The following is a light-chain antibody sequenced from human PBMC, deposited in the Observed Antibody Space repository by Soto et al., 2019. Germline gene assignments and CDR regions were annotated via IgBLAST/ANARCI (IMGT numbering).Light chain of an antibody. Sequence: DIQMTQSPSSLSAYVGDRVTITCRASQGISNYLAWYQQKPGKVPKLLIYAASTLQSGVPSRFSGSGSGTDFTLTISSLQPEDVATYYCQKYNSALITFGQGTRLEIK. CDR3: QKYNSALIT. CDR2: AAS. V-gene: IGKV1-27*01. CDR1: QGISNY. J-gene: IGKJ5*01.